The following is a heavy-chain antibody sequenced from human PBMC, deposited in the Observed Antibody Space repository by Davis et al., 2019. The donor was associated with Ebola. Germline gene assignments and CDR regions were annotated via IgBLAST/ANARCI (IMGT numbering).Heavy chain of an antibody. Sequence: AASVKVSCKASGGTFSSYAITWVRQAPGQGLEWMGGIIPIFGTANYAQKFQGRVTITADKSTSTAYMELSSLKSEDTAVYYCARGLSRRIAARQRSVYYYYGMDVWGQGTTVTVSS. D-gene: IGHD6-6*01. CDR2: IIPIFGTA. J-gene: IGHJ6*02. V-gene: IGHV1-69*06. CDR3: ARGLSRRIAARQRSVYYYYGMDV. CDR1: GGTFSSYA.